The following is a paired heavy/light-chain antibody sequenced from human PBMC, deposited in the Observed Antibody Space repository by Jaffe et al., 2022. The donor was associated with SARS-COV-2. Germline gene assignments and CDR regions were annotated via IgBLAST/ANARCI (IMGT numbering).Light chain of an antibody. CDR2: KDS. CDR3: QSADNSGTYWV. CDR1: ALPKQY. Sequence: SYELTQPPSVSVSPGQTARITCSADALPKQYAYWYQQKPGQAPVLLIYKDSERPSGIPERFSGSSSGTTVTLTISGVQAEDEADYYCQSADNSGTYWVFGGGTKLTVL. V-gene: IGLV3-25*03. J-gene: IGLJ3*02.
Heavy chain of an antibody. J-gene: IGHJ5*01. CDR3: AREMVERFFDWSGWFDS. V-gene: IGHV3-30*04. D-gene: IGHD3-9*01. CDR2: ISDDGSNK. CDR1: GFTFSSFS. Sequence: QVQLVESGGGVVQPGRSLRLSCAASGFTFSSFSMHWVRQAPGKGLEWVAVISDDGSNKYYADSVKGRFTISRDNSKNTLYLQMNSLRAEDTAVYYCAREMVERFFDWSGWFDSWGQGTLVTVSS.